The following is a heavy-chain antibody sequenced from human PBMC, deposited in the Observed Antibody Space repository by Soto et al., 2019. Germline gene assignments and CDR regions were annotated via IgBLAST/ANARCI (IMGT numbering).Heavy chain of an antibody. CDR1: GYTFTSYG. V-gene: IGHV1-18*01. CDR3: ARDLDSSSWYGPYYYYGMDV. J-gene: IGHJ6*02. Sequence: ASVKVSCKASGYTFTSYGISWVRQAPGQGLEWMGWISAYNGNTNYAQKLQGRVTMTTDTSTSTAYMELRSLRSDDTAVYYCARDLDSSSWYGPYYYYGMDVWGQGTTVTVSS. D-gene: IGHD6-13*01. CDR2: ISAYNGNT.